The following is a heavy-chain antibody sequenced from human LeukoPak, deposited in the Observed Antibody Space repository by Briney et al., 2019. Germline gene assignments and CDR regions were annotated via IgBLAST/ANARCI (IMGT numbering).Heavy chain of an antibody. V-gene: IGHV3-53*01. Sequence: PGGSLRLSCAASGFTVGSNYMSWVRQAPGKGRGYVSVLYHDGGTYSADSVKGRFTISRDNSKNTLYLQMNSLRVEDTAVYYCARVSAGSGYDYGYYYYYYYMDVWGKGTTVTVSS. J-gene: IGHJ6*03. CDR1: GFTVGSNY. CDR3: ARVSAGSGYDYGYYYYYYYMDV. CDR2: LYHDGGT. D-gene: IGHD5-12*01.